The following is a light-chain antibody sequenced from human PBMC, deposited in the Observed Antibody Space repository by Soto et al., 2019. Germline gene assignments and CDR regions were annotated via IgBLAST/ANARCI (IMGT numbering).Light chain of an antibody. Sequence: IRLTPSPSSLSASVGDRVTITCRASQGITTYLAWYQQKPGRAPKLLISGASTLQSGVPARFSGSGSGTDFTLTISNLQPEDFATYYCQQFNGYPLTFGGGTKV. CDR1: QGITTY. J-gene: IGKJ4*02. CDR2: GAS. CDR3: QQFNGYPLT. V-gene: IGKV1-9*01.